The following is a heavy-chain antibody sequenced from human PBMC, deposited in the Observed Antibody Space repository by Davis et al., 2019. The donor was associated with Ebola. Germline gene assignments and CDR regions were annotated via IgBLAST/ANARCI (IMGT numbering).Heavy chain of an antibody. CDR2: IRSKANSYAT. J-gene: IGHJ4*02. V-gene: IGHV3-73*01. CDR1: GFTFSGSA. D-gene: IGHD2/OR15-2a*01. CDR3: TATRSNFDY. Sequence: GESLKISCAASGFTFSGSAMHWVRQASGKGLERVGRIRSKANSYATAYAASVKGRFTISRDDSKNTAYLQMNSLKTEDTAVYYCTATRSNFDYWGQGTLVTVSS.